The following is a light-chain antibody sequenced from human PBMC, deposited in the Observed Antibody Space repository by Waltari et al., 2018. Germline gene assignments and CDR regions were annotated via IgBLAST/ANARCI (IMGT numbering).Light chain of an antibody. CDR3: CSYAGSSWV. CDR2: EGT. CDR1: SSDFGSYKL. J-gene: IGLJ3*02. V-gene: IGLV2-23*01. Sequence: SALTQPASVSGSPGQSITISCTGTSSDFGSYKLVSWYQQHPDKAPKLMIYEGTKRPSGVSNRFSGSKSGNTASLTISGLQAEDEADYYCCSYAGSSWVFGGGTKLTVL.